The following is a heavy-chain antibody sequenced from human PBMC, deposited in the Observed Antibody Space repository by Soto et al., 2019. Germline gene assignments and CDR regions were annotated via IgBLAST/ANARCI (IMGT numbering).Heavy chain of an antibody. CDR3: APAGDYDLLTFDH. CDR2: IYWDDDK. CDR1: GFSLSTYDMG. V-gene: IGHV2-5*02. Sequence: QITLKESGPTLVSPAQTLTLTCDFSGFSLSTYDMGVAWIRQPPGKALEWLALIYWDDDKRYSPSLKDRLAISKDTSSNQVVLTITNMDPGDTATYFGAPAGDYDLLTFDHWGPGTLVTVSS. J-gene: IGHJ4*02. D-gene: IGHD4-17*01.